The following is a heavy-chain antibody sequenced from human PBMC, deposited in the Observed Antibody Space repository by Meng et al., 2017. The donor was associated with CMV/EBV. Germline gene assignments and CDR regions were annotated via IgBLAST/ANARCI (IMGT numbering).Heavy chain of an antibody. CDR1: GGSISSSSYY. CDR2: IYYSGST. CDR3: ARAIVLMVYAENWFDP. V-gene: IGHV4-39*07. D-gene: IGHD2-8*01. J-gene: IGHJ5*02. Sequence: LRLRGSVPVLVKPSGPLSVPCTVAGGSISSSSYYWGWIRQPPGKGLEWIGSIYYSGSTYYNPSLKSRVTISVDTSKNQFSLKLSSVTAADTAVYYCARAIVLMVYAENWFDPWGQGTLVTVSS.